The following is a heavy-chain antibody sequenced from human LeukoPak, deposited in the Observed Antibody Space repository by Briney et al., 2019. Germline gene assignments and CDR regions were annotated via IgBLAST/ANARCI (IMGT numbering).Heavy chain of an antibody. CDR3: ARGIVLRFLEF. CDR2: IYTSGST. V-gene: IGHV4-4*07. J-gene: IGHJ4*02. D-gene: IGHD3-3*01. CDR1: GGSISSYY. Sequence: PSETLSLTCTVSGGSISSYYWSWIRQPAGKGLEWIGRIYTSGSTNYNPSLKSRATISVDTSKNQFSLKLSSVTAADTAVYYCARGIVLRFLEFWGQGTLVTVSS.